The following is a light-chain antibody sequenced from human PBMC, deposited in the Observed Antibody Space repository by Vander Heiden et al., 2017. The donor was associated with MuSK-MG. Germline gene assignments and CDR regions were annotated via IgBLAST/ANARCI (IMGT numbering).Light chain of an antibody. CDR2: DDS. Sequence: SYVLTQPPSVSVAPGKTARITCRGNNIGSKSGHWYQQKPGQAPGLVVYDDSDRPSGIPERFSGSNSGNTATLTISRVEAGDEADYYCKAWDSSSDHVVFGGGTKLTVL. V-gene: IGLV3-21*03. CDR1: NIGSKS. J-gene: IGLJ2*01. CDR3: KAWDSSSDHVV.